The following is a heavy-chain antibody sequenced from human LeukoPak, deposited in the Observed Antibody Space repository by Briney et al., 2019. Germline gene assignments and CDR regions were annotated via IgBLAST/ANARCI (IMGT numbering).Heavy chain of an antibody. CDR2: IIPIFGTA. Sequence: SVKVSCKASGGTFSSYAINWVRQAPGQGLEWMGGIIPIFGTANYAQKFQGRVTITTDESTSTAYMELSSLRSEDTAVYYCARSRWDCSSTSCWVWFDPWGQGTLVTVSS. J-gene: IGHJ5*02. V-gene: IGHV1-69*05. CDR3: ARSRWDCSSTSCWVWFDP. CDR1: GGTFSSYA. D-gene: IGHD2-2*01.